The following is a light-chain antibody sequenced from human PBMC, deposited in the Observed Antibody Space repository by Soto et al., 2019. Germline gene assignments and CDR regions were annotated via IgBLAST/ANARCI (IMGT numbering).Light chain of an antibody. J-gene: IGKJ1*01. CDR2: KIS. CDR1: QSLVHSDGNTY. CDR3: LQATQFPWT. Sequence: DIVVTQTPLSSPVTLGQPAAISCRPSQSLVHSDGNTYLSWLRQRPGQAPRLLLYKISNRVSGVPDRFRGSGAGTDFTLTISRVEVEDVGVYYCLQATQFPWTFGQGTKVDIK. V-gene: IGKV2-24*01.